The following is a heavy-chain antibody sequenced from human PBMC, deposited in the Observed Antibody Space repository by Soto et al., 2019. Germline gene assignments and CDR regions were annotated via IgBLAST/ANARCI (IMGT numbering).Heavy chain of an antibody. Sequence: ASVKVSCKASGYTFTTYGISWVRQAPAQGLEWLGWINTHNGNTNYAQNLQGRVIMTADTSTSTAYMELSSLRSEDTAVYYCARAAKSSSHRYYYYYYGMAVWGQGTTVTVCS. D-gene: IGHD5-18*01. CDR2: INTHNGNT. CDR3: ARAAKSSSHRYYYYYYGMAV. V-gene: IGHV1-18*01. J-gene: IGHJ6*02. CDR1: GYTFTTYG.